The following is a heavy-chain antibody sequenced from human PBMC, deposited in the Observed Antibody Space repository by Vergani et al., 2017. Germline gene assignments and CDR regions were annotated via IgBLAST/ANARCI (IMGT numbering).Heavy chain of an antibody. D-gene: IGHD5-18*01. CDR3: AKGLEVQLWLKNPERYYYYGMDV. CDR1: GFTFSSYG. J-gene: IGHJ6*02. CDR2: ISYDGSNK. Sequence: VQLVESGGGLVQPGGSLRLSCAASGFTFSSYGMHWVRQAPGKGLEWVAVISYDGSNKYYADSVKGRFTISRDNSKSTLYLQMNSLRAEDTAVYYCAKGLEVQLWLKNPERYYYYGMDVWGQGTTVTVSS. V-gene: IGHV3-30*18.